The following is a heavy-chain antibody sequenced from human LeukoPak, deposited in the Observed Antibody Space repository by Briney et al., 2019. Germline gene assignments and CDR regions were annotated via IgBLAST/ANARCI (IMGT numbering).Heavy chain of an antibody. CDR2: ISGSGGST. V-gene: IGHV3-23*01. J-gene: IGHJ4*02. D-gene: IGHD6-19*01. Sequence: GGSLRLSCAASGFTFSSYAMSWVRQAPGKGLEWVSAISGSGGSTYYADSVKGRFTISRDNSKNTLYLQMNSPRAEDTAVYYCAKDPRFGGWSYFDYWGQGTLVTVSS. CDR3: AKDPRFGGWSYFDY. CDR1: GFTFSSYA.